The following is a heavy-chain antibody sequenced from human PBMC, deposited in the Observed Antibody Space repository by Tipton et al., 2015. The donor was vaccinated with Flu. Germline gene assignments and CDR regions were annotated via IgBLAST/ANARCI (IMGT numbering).Heavy chain of an antibody. D-gene: IGHD6-13*01. CDR1: GGSLNSGSYY. CDR2: IYTRGTT. V-gene: IGHV4-61*02. CDR3: AREGAAGPRDYFDY. Sequence: TLSLTCTVSGGSLNSGSYYWTWIRQPAGKGLEWLGRIYTRGTTNYNPSVESRVTISLDTSKNEFSLELTSVTAADTAVYYCAREGAAGPRDYFDYWGQGTLVTVSS. J-gene: IGHJ4*02.